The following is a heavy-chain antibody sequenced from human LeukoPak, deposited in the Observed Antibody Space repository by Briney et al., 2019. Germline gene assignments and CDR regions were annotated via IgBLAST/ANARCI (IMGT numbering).Heavy chain of an antibody. CDR3: ARGDYGSGSYYIGWFDP. V-gene: IGHV4-59*01. D-gene: IGHD3-10*01. Sequence: SETLSLTCSVSGRSISSYYWSWIRQPPGKGVEWFRYIYYSGSTNYNPCLKSRVTISVDTSKNQFSLKLSSVTAADTAVYYCARGDYGSGSYYIGWFDPWGQGTLVTVSS. J-gene: IGHJ5*02. CDR1: GRSISSYY. CDR2: IYYSGST.